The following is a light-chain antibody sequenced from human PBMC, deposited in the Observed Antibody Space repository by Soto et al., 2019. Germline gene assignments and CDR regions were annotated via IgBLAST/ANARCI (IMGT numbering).Light chain of an antibody. V-gene: IGLV2-23*02. CDR3: CSYAGSSTLV. J-gene: IGLJ1*01. CDR1: SSDVGSYNL. CDR2: EVS. Sequence: QSVLTQPASVSGSPGQSITISCTGTSSDVGSYNLVSWYQRHPGKAPKLMIYEVSKRPSGVSNRFSGSKSGNTASLTISGLQAEDEADYYCCSYAGSSTLVFGSGTKVTVL.